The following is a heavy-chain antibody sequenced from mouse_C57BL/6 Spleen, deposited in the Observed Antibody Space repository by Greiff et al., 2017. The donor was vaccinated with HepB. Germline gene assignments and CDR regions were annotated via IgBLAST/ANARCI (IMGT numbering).Heavy chain of an antibody. Sequence: VQLQQSGAELARPGASVKLSCKASGYTFTSYGISWVKQRTGQGLEWIGEIYPRSGNTYYNEKFKGKATLTADKSSSTAYMELRSLTSEDSAVYFCARSDDYGLFAYWGQGTLVTVSA. J-gene: IGHJ3*01. CDR3: ARSDDYGLFAY. V-gene: IGHV1-81*01. CDR2: IYPRSGNT. D-gene: IGHD2-4*01. CDR1: GYTFTSYG.